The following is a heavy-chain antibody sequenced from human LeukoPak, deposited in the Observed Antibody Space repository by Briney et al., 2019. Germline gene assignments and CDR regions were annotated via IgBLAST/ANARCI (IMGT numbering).Heavy chain of an antibody. D-gene: IGHD5-24*01. J-gene: IGHJ4*02. CDR2: FYVGGAT. Sequence: GGSLRLSCAASGFTYSSYAMSWVRQAPGKGLEWVSVFYVGGATYYADSVKGRFTISRDNSENTLYLQMKSLRAEDTAVYYCARGDGYNFFDYWGQGTLVTVSS. CDR1: GFTYSSYA. V-gene: IGHV3-23*03. CDR3: ARGDGYNFFDY.